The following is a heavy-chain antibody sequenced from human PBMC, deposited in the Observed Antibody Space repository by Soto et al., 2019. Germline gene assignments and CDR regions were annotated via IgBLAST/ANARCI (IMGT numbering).Heavy chain of an antibody. Sequence: VQLVESGGGLVQPGGSLRLSCAASGFPFSGYWMHWVRQAPGQGLVWVSRINSDGSTINYADSVKGRFTISRDNAANTLFLQMNSLRDEDTAVYYCARDVENDGNYYIDARGKGTTVIVSS. V-gene: IGHV3-74*01. J-gene: IGHJ6*03. CDR3: ARDVENDGNYYIDA. CDR2: INSDGSTI. CDR1: GFPFSGYW. D-gene: IGHD1-1*01.